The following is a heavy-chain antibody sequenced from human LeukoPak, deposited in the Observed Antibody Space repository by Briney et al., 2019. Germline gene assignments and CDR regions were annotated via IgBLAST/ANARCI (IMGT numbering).Heavy chain of an antibody. D-gene: IGHD5-18*01. CDR2: INPNSGGT. Sequence: ASVKVSCKASGYTFTGYYMHWGRQAPGQGLEWMGWINPNSGGTNYAQKFQGRVTMTRDTSISTAYMELSRLRSDDTAVYYCARDLGLQLWLVPDYWGQGTLVTVSS. CDR1: GYTFTGYY. V-gene: IGHV1-2*02. CDR3: ARDLGLQLWLVPDY. J-gene: IGHJ4*02.